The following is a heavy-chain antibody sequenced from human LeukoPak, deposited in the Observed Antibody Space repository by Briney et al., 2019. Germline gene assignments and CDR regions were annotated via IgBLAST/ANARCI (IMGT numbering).Heavy chain of an antibody. Sequence: PGGSLRLSCAASGFTLSSYAMSWVRQAPGKGLDWVGFIRSKAYGGTTEYAASVKGRFTISRDDSKSIAYLQMNSLKTEDTAVYYCTSELVYGSGSYDHDYWGQGTLVTVSS. CDR3: TSELVYGSGSYDHDY. V-gene: IGHV3-49*04. D-gene: IGHD3-10*01. J-gene: IGHJ4*02. CDR2: IRSKAYGGTT. CDR1: GFTLSSYA.